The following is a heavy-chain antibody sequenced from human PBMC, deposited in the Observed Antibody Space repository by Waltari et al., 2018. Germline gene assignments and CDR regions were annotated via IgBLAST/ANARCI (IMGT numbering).Heavy chain of an antibody. J-gene: IGHJ6*02. Sequence: QVQLQESGPGLVKPSETLSLTCTVSGGSISSHYWSWIRQPPGKGLEWIGYIYYSGSTNYNPSLKSRVTISVDTSKNQFSLKLSSVTAADTAVYYCARMFERLRWGREVGDYYYYGMDVWGQGTTVTVSS. CDR3: ARMFERLRWGREVGDYYYYGMDV. V-gene: IGHV4-59*11. CDR1: GGSISSHY. CDR2: IYYSGST. D-gene: IGHD3-16*01.